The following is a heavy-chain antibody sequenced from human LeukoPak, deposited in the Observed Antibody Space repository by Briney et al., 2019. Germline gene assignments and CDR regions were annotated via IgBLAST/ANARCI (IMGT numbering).Heavy chain of an antibody. CDR3: GRGVATAMVFDY. CDR2: NYYSRST. J-gene: IGHJ4*02. CDR1: GGFISCYY. Sequence: DTLSLTAIVAGGFISCYYWSLIRQPPGKVLEWSGFNYYSRSTNYNPSLKSRVTIAVDTTNNLSSLKLSSVTAAATVDYYCGRGVATAMVFDYWGQGTLVTVSS. D-gene: IGHD5-18*01. V-gene: IGHV4-59*07.